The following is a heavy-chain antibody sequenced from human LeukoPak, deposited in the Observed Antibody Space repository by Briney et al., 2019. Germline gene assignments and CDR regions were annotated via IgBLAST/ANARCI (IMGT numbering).Heavy chain of an antibody. J-gene: IGHJ5*02. V-gene: IGHV3-23*01. CDR2: ISGSGASS. D-gene: IGHD6-19*01. Sequence: PSGRSLGLSCAASGFTFSSYAMSWVRQAPGKGLEWVSAISGSGASSYYADSVKGRFTISRDNSKNTQYLQMNSLRAEDTAVYYCAKVSEQWLVPNWFDPWGQGTLVTVSS. CDR1: GFTFSSYA. CDR3: AKVSEQWLVPNWFDP.